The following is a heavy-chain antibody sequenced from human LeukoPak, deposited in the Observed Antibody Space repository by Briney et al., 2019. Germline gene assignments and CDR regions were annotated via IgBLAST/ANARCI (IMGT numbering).Heavy chain of an antibody. Sequence: ASVKVSCRASGYTFTSYYMHWVRQAPGQGLEWMGIINPSGGSTSYAQKFQGRVTMTRDTSTSTVYVELSSLRSEDTAVYYCASSIKTTVGYFDYWGQGTLVTVSS. CDR2: INPSGGST. CDR1: GYTFTSYY. V-gene: IGHV1-46*03. J-gene: IGHJ4*02. CDR3: ASSIKTTVGYFDY. D-gene: IGHD4-11*01.